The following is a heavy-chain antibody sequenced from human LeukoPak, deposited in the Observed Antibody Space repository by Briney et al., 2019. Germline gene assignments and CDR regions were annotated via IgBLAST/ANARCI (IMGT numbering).Heavy chain of an antibody. V-gene: IGHV3-30*02. J-gene: IGHJ4*02. D-gene: IGHD4-17*01. Sequence: PGGSLRLSCAASGFTFSSYGMLWVRQAPGKGLEWVAFIRYDGSNKYYADSVKGRFTISRDNSKNTLYLQMNSLRVEDTAVYYCARDDPTVTTGPPVGSWGQGTLVTASS. CDR3: ARDDPTVTTGPPVGS. CDR2: IRYDGSNK. CDR1: GFTFSSYG.